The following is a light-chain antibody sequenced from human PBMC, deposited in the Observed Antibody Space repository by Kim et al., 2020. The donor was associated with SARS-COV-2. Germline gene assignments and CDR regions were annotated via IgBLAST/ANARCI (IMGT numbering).Light chain of an antibody. CDR2: AAS. CDR3: LHHNSYPIT. V-gene: IGKV1-17*01. Sequence: ASVGDRVTITCRASQGIRNDMAWYQQKPEKAPKRLIYAASSLQSGVPSRFSGSGSGTEFTLSISSLQPEDFATDYCLHHNSYPITFGQGTRLEIK. J-gene: IGKJ5*01. CDR1: QGIRND.